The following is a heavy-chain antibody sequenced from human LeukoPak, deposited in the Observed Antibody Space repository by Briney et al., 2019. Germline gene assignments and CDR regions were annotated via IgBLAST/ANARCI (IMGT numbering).Heavy chain of an antibody. CDR2: IIPNSGGT. D-gene: IGHD5-24*01. Sequence: ASVKVSCKASGYTFTDYYMHWVRQAPGQGLEWMGWIIPNSGGTNYAQKFQGRVTMTRDTSISTAYMELSSLRSDDTAVYYCARHPKTGEMATSFDYWAREPWSPSPQ. J-gene: IGHJ4*02. CDR3: ARHPKTGEMATSFDY. V-gene: IGHV1-2*02. CDR1: GYTFTDYY.